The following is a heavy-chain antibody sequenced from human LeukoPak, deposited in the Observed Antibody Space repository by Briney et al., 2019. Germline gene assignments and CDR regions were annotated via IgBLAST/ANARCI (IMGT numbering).Heavy chain of an antibody. Sequence: GGSLRLSCAPSGFTFSNSWMHGVRQAPGKRLVWVSRINTDGSTTNYADSVKGRFTISRDNARNTVYLQMNSLRAEDSAVYYCANSYSPPHFWGQGTLVTVSS. CDR2: INTDGSTT. J-gene: IGHJ4*02. CDR3: ANSYSPPHF. D-gene: IGHD3-10*01. V-gene: IGHV3-74*01. CDR1: GFTFSNSW.